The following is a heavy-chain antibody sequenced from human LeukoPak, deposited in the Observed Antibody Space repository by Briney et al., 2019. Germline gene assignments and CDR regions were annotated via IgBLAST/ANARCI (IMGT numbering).Heavy chain of an antibody. CDR2: IYRSGSA. Sequence: SETLSLTCAVSGYSINTGYYWGWIRQPPGKGLEWIGSIYRSGSAYYNPPLESRVTVSVDTSKNQFSLKLSSVTAADTAVYYCARGAVAGTISLFDYWGQGTLVTVSS. CDR3: ARGAVAGTISLFDY. V-gene: IGHV4-38-2*01. CDR1: GYSINTGYY. D-gene: IGHD6-19*01. J-gene: IGHJ4*02.